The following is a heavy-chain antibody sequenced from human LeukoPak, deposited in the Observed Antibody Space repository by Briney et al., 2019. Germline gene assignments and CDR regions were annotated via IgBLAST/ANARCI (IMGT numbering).Heavy chain of an antibody. V-gene: IGHV3-30*02. J-gene: IGHJ6*03. D-gene: IGHD1-26*01. Sequence: GGSLRLSCAASGFTFSSYWMSWVRQAPGKGLEWVAFIRYDGSNKYYADSAKGRFNISRDNSKNTLYLQMNSLRAEDTAVFYCAKDYVVGATYLHYNYMDVWGKGTTVTVSS. CDR1: GFTFSSYW. CDR2: IRYDGSNK. CDR3: AKDYVVGATYLHYNYMDV.